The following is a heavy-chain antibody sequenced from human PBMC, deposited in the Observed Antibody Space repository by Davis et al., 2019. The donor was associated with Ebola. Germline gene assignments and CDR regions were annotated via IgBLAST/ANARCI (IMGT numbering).Heavy chain of an antibody. CDR2: IYPGDSDT. Sequence: GESLKISCKGSGYSFTNYWIGWVRQMPGKGLEWMGIIYPGDSDTRYSPSFQGQVTISADKSIRTAYLQWSGLKASDTAMYYCASLRRTITGMDDAFDIWGQGTMVTVSS. D-gene: IGHD1-20*01. CDR1: GYSFTNYW. J-gene: IGHJ3*02. CDR3: ASLRRTITGMDDAFDI. V-gene: IGHV5-51*01.